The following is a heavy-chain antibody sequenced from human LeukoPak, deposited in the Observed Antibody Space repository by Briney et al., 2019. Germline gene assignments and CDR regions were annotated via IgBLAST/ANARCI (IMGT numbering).Heavy chain of an antibody. D-gene: IGHD2-2*01. CDR2: MNPNSGNT. V-gene: IGHV1-8*03. J-gene: IGHJ6*03. CDR1: GYTFTSYD. Sequence: ASVKVSCKASGYTFTSYDINWVRQATGQGLEWMGWMNPNSGNTGYAQKFQGRVTITRNTSISTAYMELSSLRSEDTAVYYCARGYGYQLHDYYMDVWGKGTTVTVSS. CDR3: ARGYGYQLHDYYMDV.